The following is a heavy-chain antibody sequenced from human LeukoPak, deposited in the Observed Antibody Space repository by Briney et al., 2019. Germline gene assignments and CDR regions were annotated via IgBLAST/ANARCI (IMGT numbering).Heavy chain of an antibody. D-gene: IGHD3-10*01. CDR3: ARDGDYGTGSYYRGCIDS. Sequence: ASVKVSCKASGYTFTAYFIHWVRQAPGQGLEWMGWINPNRGGTNNVQKFQGRVTLTRDTSISTAYMDLSSLRSDDTAVYYCARDGDYGTGSYYRGCIDSWGQGTPVTVSP. CDR1: GYTFTAYF. V-gene: IGHV1-2*02. J-gene: IGHJ4*02. CDR2: INPNRGGT.